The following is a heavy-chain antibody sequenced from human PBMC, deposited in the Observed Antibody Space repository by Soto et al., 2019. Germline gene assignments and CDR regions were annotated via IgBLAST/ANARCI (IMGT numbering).Heavy chain of an antibody. Sequence: PSETLSLTCAVYGGSFSGYYWSWIRQPPGKGLEWIGEINHSASTNYNPSLKSRVTISVDTSKNQFSLKLSSVTAADTAVYYCARVPLITIFGVVIRQQFDYWGQGTLVTVSS. CDR2: INHSAST. J-gene: IGHJ4*02. CDR1: GGSFSGYY. CDR3: ARVPLITIFGVVIRQQFDY. D-gene: IGHD3-3*01. V-gene: IGHV4-34*01.